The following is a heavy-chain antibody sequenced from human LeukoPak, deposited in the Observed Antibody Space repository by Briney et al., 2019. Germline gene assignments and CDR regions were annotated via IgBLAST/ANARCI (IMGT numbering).Heavy chain of an antibody. CDR3: ARLLGYCSSTSCYMDAFDI. CDR2: IYYSGST. CDR1: GGSISSYY. J-gene: IGHJ3*02. V-gene: IGHV4-59*01. Sequence: KPSETLSLTCTVSGGSISSYYWSWIRQPPGKGLEWIGYIYYSGSTNYNPSLKSRVTISVDTSKNQFSLKLSSVTAADTAVYYCARLLGYCSSTSCYMDAFDIWGQGTMVTVSS. D-gene: IGHD2-2*02.